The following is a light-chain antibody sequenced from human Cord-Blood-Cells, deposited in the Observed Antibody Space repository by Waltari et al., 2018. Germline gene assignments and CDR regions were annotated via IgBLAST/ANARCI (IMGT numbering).Light chain of an antibody. CDR2: QDS. Sequence: SYELTQPPSVSLSPGQTASITCSGDKLGDKYACWYQQKPGQSPVLVIYQDSKRPSRIPERFSGSNSGNTATLTISGTQAMDEADYYCQAWDSSTVVFGGGTKLTVL. V-gene: IGLV3-1*01. CDR1: KLGDKY. CDR3: QAWDSSTVV. J-gene: IGLJ2*01.